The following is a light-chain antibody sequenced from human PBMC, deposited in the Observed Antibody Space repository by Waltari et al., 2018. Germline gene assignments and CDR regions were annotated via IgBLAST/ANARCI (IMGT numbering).Light chain of an antibody. V-gene: IGKV1-5*03. Sequence: DIQMTQSPSTLSASVGDRVTITCRASQSISKWLAWYQQKPGKATKLLLYQASSLESGVPSRFSGSASGTDFTLTISGLQPDDFATYYCQQYHTFSTFGQGTKVDIK. CDR1: QSISKW. CDR2: QAS. CDR3: QQYHTFST. J-gene: IGKJ1*01.